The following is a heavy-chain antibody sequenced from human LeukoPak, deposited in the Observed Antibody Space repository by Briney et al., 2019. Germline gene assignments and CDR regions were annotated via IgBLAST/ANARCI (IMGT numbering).Heavy chain of an antibody. D-gene: IGHD3-22*01. CDR1: GGSFSGYY. CDR2: INHSGST. Sequence: SETLSLTCAVYGGSFSGYYRSWIRQPPGKGLEWIGEINHSGSTNYNPSLKSRVTISVDTSKNQFSLKLSSVTAADTAVYYCARGRGGYSVDYFDYWGQGTLVTVSS. CDR3: ARGRGGYSVDYFDY. V-gene: IGHV4-34*01. J-gene: IGHJ4*02.